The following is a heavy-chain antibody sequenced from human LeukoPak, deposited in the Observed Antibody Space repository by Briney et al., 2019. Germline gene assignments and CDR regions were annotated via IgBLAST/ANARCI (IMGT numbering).Heavy chain of an antibody. Sequence: GGSLRLSCAASGFTFRTYGMHWVRQAPGKGLEWVAVISYDGSNKYYADSVKGRFTISRDNSKNTLYLQMNSLRAEDTAVYYCYSGSYEGGAFDIWGQGTMVTVSS. J-gene: IGHJ3*02. V-gene: IGHV3-30*19. D-gene: IGHD1-26*01. CDR3: YSGSYEGGAFDI. CDR1: GFTFRTYG. CDR2: ISYDGSNK.